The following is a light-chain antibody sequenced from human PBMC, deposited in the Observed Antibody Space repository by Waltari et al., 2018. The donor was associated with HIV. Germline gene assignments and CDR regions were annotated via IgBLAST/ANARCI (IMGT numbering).Light chain of an antibody. CDR3: MQGTHWPGTMYT. J-gene: IGKJ2*01. CDR1: QSLVYSNGNTS. Sequence: DVAMTQSPLSLPVTLGQPASISCRSSQSLVYSNGNTSLNWFQQRPGQSPRRLIYKISNRDSGVPDRFSGSGSGTDFTLKISRVEAEDVGLHYCMQGTHWPGTMYTFGQGTRLETK. CDR2: KIS. V-gene: IGKV2-30*01.